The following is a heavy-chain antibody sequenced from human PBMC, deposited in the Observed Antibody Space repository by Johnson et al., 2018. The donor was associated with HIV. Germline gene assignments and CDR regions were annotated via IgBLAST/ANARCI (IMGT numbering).Heavy chain of an antibody. CDR3: ARGDYDILTGYAFDI. V-gene: IGHV3-7*02. CDR1: GFTFNVHR. Sequence: VQLVESGGGLVQSRRSLRLSCAASGFTFNVHRMNWVRQAPGKGLEWVTNIKEDGSEKYHVDPVKGRFTISRDNSKNTLYLQMNSLRAEDTAVYYCARGDYDILTGYAFDIWGHGTMVTVAS. D-gene: IGHD3-9*01. J-gene: IGHJ3*02. CDR2: IKEDGSEK.